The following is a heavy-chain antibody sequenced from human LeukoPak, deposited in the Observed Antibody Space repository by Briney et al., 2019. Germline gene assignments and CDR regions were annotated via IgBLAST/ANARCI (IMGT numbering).Heavy chain of an antibody. CDR2: INPNSGGT. Sequence: GASVKVSCKASGYTFTGYYMHWVRQAPGQGLEWMGWINPNSGGTNYAQKFQGRVTMTRDTSTSTAYMELSRLRSDDTAVYYCAREMATTRDAFDIWGQGQWSPSLQ. V-gene: IGHV1-2*02. CDR3: AREMATTRDAFDI. J-gene: IGHJ3*02. CDR1: GYTFTGYY. D-gene: IGHD5-24*01.